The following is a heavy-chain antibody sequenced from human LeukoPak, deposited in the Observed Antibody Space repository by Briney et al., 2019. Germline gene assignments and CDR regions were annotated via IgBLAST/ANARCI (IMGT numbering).Heavy chain of an antibody. CDR2: ISDSGGGT. CDR3: AKLPGRAADY. Sequence: GGSLRLSCAASGFTFSSYVMNWVRQAPGKGLEWVSGISDSGGGTYYADSEKGRFTISRDNSKNTLYLQMNSLRAEDTAVYYCAKLPGRAADYWGQGTLVTVSS. CDR1: GFTFSSYV. J-gene: IGHJ4*02. V-gene: IGHV3-23*01.